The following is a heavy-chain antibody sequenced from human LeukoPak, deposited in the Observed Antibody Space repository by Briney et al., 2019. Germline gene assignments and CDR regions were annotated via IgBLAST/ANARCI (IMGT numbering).Heavy chain of an antibody. D-gene: IGHD3-9*01. CDR3: ARADILTGYYIWFDP. CDR1: GYTFTGYY. CDR2: INPNSGGT. V-gene: IGHV1-2*02. J-gene: IGHJ5*02. Sequence: ASVKVSCKASGYTFTGYYMHWVRQAPGQGLEWMGWINPNSGGTNYAQKFQGSVTMTRDTSISTAYMELSRLRSDDTAVYYCARADILTGYYIWFDPWGQGTLVTVSS.